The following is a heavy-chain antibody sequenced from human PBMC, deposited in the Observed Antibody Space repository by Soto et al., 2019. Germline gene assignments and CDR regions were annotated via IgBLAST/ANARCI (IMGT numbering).Heavy chain of an antibody. CDR2: INPNSGGT. J-gene: IGHJ5*02. Sequence: GASVKVSCKASGYTFTGYYMHWVRQAPGQGLEWMGWINPNSGGTNYAQKFQGRVTMTRDTSISTVYMELTSLRSDDTAVYYCARDEGFCKSTTCPGWLDPWGQGARVTVS. V-gene: IGHV1-2*02. D-gene: IGHD2-2*01. CDR3: ARDEGFCKSTTCPGWLDP. CDR1: GYTFTGYY.